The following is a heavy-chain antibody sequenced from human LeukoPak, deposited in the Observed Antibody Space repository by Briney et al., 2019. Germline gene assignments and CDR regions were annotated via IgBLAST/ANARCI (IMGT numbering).Heavy chain of an antibody. CDR1: GGSISSHY. CDR3: ARVFRPTGTYYDFWSGYYSFDY. Sequence: PSETLSLTCTVSGGSISSHYWSWIRQPPGKGLEWIGYIYYSGSTNYNPSLKSRVTISVDTSKNQFSLKLSSVTAADTAVYYCARVFRPTGTYYDFWSGYYSFDYWGQGTLVTVSS. CDR2: IYYSGST. D-gene: IGHD3-3*01. J-gene: IGHJ4*02. V-gene: IGHV4-59*11.